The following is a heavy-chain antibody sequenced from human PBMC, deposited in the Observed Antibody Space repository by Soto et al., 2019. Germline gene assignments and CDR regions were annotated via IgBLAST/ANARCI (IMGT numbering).Heavy chain of an antibody. J-gene: IGHJ4*02. V-gene: IGHV1-18*01. CDR1: GYTFTSYG. Sequence: ASVKVSCKASGYTFTSYGISWVRQAPGQGLEWMGWISAYNGNTNYAQKLQGRVTMTTDTSTSTAYMELRSLRSDDTAVYYCARGSDAYYYDSSGYYYESDYWGQGTLVTVSS. CDR2: ISAYNGNT. D-gene: IGHD3-22*01. CDR3: ARGSDAYYYDSSGYYYESDY.